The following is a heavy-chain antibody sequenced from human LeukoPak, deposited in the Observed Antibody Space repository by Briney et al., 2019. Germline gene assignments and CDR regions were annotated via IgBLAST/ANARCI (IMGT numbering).Heavy chain of an antibody. J-gene: IGHJ4*02. CDR1: GGSISSYY. V-gene: IGHV4-59*01. CDR2: IYYSGST. CDR3: ARGGYSSSWESPGDY. Sequence: SETLSLTCTVSGGSISSYYWSWIRQPPGKGLEWIGYIYYSGSTNYNPSLKSRVIISVDTSKNQFSLKLSSVTAADTAVYYCARGGYSSSWESPGDYWGQGTLVTVSS. D-gene: IGHD6-13*01.